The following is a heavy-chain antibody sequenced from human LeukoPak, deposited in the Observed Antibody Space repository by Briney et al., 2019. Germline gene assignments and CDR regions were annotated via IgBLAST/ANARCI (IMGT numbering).Heavy chain of an antibody. CDR2: ISAYNGDT. J-gene: IGHJ4*02. CDR1: GYTFTSYG. Sequence: ASVKVSCKASGYTFTSYGISWVRQAPGQGLEWMGWISAYNGDTNYAPKLQGRVTMTTDTSTSTAYMELRSLRSDDTAVYYCARHPDFGVVDYWGQGTLVTVSS. D-gene: IGHD3-3*01. CDR3: ARHPDFGVVDY. V-gene: IGHV1-18*01.